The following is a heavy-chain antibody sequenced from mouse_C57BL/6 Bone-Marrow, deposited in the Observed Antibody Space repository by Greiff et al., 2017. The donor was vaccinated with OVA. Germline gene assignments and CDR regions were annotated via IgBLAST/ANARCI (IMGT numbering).Heavy chain of an antibody. J-gene: IGHJ4*01. D-gene: IGHD2-3*01. CDR1: GYTFTSYG. CDR2: IYPRSGNT. Sequence: VQLQQSGAELARPGASVKLSCKASGYTFTSYGISWVKQRPGQGLEWIGEIYPRSGNTYYNEKFKGKATLTADKSSSTAYMELRSLTSEDSAVYFCARVDGYYVLCAMDYWGQGTSVTVSS. CDR3: ARVDGYYVLCAMDY. V-gene: IGHV1-81*01.